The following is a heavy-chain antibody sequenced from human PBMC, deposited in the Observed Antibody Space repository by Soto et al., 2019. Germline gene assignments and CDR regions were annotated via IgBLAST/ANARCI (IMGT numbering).Heavy chain of an antibody. CDR1: GGSFSGYY. J-gene: IGHJ5*02. CDR2: INHSGST. CDR3: ARRFRSSGSYYRDDT. V-gene: IGHV4-34*01. D-gene: IGHD1-26*01. Sequence: QVQLQQWGAGLLKPSETLSLTCAVYGGSFSGYYWSWIRQPPGKGLEWIGEINHSGSTNYNPSLKSLVTAPVETSKNQFSLKLRSVTAVDTAVYVCARRFRSSGSYYRDDTWGQGILVTVSS.